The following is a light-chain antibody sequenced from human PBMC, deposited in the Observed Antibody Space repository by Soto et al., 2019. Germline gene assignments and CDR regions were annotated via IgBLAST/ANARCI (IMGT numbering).Light chain of an antibody. CDR2: GAS. V-gene: IGKV3-20*01. Sequence: EIVLTQSPGTLSLSPGERATLSCRASQTVDTNYLAWYQQRPGQAPRLLIYGASSRAAGIPDKFFGSGSGTDFALTISRLEPEDFAVYYCQQFHRWPVTFGGGAKVEI. CDR1: QTVDTNY. J-gene: IGKJ4*01. CDR3: QQFHRWPVT.